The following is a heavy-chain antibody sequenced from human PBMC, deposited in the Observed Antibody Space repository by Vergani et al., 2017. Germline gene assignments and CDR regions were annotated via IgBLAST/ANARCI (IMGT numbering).Heavy chain of an antibody. CDR2: INWMGDTT. V-gene: IGHV3-20*04. Sequence: EVRLVESGGGVGRPGESLRLSCAASGFTFDDHGMSWVRQAPGKGLEWVSGINWMGDTTGYVDSVKGRFTISRDNAKNFLYLQMDSLRVDDTAMYYCARGIEAASTDYWGQGTLVTVSS. CDR1: GFTFDDHG. J-gene: IGHJ4*02. D-gene: IGHD6-13*01. CDR3: ARGIEAASTDY.